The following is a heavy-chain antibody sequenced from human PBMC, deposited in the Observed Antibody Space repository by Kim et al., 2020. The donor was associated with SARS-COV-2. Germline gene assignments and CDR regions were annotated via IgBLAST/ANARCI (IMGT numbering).Heavy chain of an antibody. D-gene: IGHD1-1*01. CDR2: IYYSGST. CDR3: ARVPTIIGYGAFDI. CDR1: GGSISSSSYY. V-gene: IGHV4-39*01. Sequence: SETLSLTCTVSGGSISSSSYYWGWIRQPPGKGLEWIGSIYYSGSTYYNPSLKSRVTISVDTSKNQFSLKLSSVTAADTAVYYCARVPTIIGYGAFDIWGQGRMVTVSS. J-gene: IGHJ3*02.